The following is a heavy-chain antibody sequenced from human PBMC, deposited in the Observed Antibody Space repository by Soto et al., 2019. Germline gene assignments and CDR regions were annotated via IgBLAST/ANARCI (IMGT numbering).Heavy chain of an antibody. CDR3: ARVLVFYGGFDP. CDR1: GFTFNSYS. V-gene: IGHV3-21*04. Sequence: GGSLRLSCAVSGFTFNSYSMNWVRQAPGKGLEWVSSISSFSNYMYYTDSVKGRFTISRDNAKNSLYLQMNSLRAEDTAVYYCARVLVFYGGFDPWGQGTLVTVSS. D-gene: IGHD2-21*02. CDR2: ISSFSNYM. J-gene: IGHJ5*02.